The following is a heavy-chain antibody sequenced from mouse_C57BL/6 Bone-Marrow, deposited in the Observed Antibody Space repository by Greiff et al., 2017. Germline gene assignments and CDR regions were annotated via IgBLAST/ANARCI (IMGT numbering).Heavy chain of an antibody. CDR3: ARESNYGGRWGFAY. J-gene: IGHJ3*01. CDR2: ISDGGSYT. V-gene: IGHV5-4*01. Sequence: EVKLVESGGGLVKPGGSLKLSCAASGFTFSSYAMSWVRQTPEKRLEWVATISDGGSYTYYPDNVKGRFTISRDNAKNNLYLQMSHLKSEDTAMYYCARESNYGGRWGFAYWGQAALITVSA. CDR1: GFTFSSYA. D-gene: IGHD1-1*01.